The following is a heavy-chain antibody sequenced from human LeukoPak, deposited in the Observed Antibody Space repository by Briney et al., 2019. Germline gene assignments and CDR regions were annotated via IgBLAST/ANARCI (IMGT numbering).Heavy chain of an antibody. V-gene: IGHV1-46*01. CDR3: VRGTVVAGGSDY. CDR2: INPSGGST. D-gene: IGHD2-15*01. CDR1: GYTSTSYY. J-gene: IGHJ4*02. Sequence: ASVKVSCKPSGYTSTSYYMRWVRQAPGQGLEWMGIINPSGGSTSYAQKFQGRVTMTRDTSTSTVYMELSSLRSEDTAVYYCVRGTVVAGGSDYWGQGTLVTVSS.